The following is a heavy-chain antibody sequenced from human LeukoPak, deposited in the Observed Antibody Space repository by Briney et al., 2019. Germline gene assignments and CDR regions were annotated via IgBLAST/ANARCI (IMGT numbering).Heavy chain of an antibody. D-gene: IGHD2-8*02. V-gene: IGHV4-39*01. CDR3: ARQPSLRVDYYYGMDV. Sequence: PSETLSLTCTVSGGSISSGDYYWSWIRQPPGKGLEWIGAIYYTGNTYFNPSLKSRLTISVDTSKNQFSLKLDSVTAADTAVYYCARQPSLRVDYYYGMDVWGQGTTVTVSS. CDR1: GGSISSGDYY. CDR2: IYYTGNT. J-gene: IGHJ6*02.